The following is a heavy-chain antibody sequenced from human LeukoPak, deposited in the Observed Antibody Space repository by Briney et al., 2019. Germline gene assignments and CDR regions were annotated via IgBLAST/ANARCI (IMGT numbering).Heavy chain of an antibody. D-gene: IGHD2-15*01. J-gene: IGHJ6*03. CDR3: ARGYCSGGSCYSYYYYNYMDV. V-gene: IGHV4-39*07. CDR1: GDSISNKSYY. CDR2: IYYSGST. Sequence: SETLSLTCTVSGDSISNKSYYWGWIRQPPGKGLEWIGRIYYSGSTYYNPSLKSRVTISVDTSKNQFSLKLSSVTAADTAVYYCARGYCSGGSCYSYYYYNYMDVWGKGTTVTVSS.